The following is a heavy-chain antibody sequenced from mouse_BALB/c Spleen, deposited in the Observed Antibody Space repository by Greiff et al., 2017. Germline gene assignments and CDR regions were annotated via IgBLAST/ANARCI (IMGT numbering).Heavy chain of an antibody. Sequence: EVKLVESGGGLVQPGGSLRLSCATSGFTFTGYYMSWVRQPPGKALEWLGFIRNKANGYTTEDSASVKGRFTISRDITPSILYLKMNTLRAEDTATYSCAKNVTDYLSYNYAMDYWGQGTPVTVSS. J-gene: IGHJ4*01. CDR2: IRNKANGYTT. CDR1: GFTFTGYY. V-gene: IGHV7-3*02. D-gene: IGHD5-5*01. CDR3: AKNVTDYLSYNYAMDY.